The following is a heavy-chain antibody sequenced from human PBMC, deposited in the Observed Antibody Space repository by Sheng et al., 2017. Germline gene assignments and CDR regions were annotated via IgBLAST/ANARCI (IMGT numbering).Heavy chain of an antibody. Sequence: QVQLQQWGAGLLKPSETLSLTCAVYGGSFSGYYWSWIRQPPGKGLEWIGEINHSGSTNYNPSLKSRVTISVDTSKNQFSLKLSSVTAADTAVYYCARGRDPLIIAARPAYFDYWGQGTLVTVSS. CDR1: GGSFSGYY. V-gene: IGHV4-34*01. D-gene: IGHD6-6*01. CDR3: ARGRDPLIIAARPAYFDY. J-gene: IGHJ4*02. CDR2: INHSGST.